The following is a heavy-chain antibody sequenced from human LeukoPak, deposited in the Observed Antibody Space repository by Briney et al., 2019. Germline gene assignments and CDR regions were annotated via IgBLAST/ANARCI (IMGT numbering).Heavy chain of an antibody. CDR3: ARDRYRFLEWLFHYYYYGMDV. Sequence: ASVKVSCKASGYTFTSYGISWVRQAPGQGLEWMGRINPNSGGTNYAQKFQGRVTMTRDTSISTAYMELSRLRSDDTAVYYCARDRYRFLEWLFHYYYYGMDVWGQGTTVTVSS. J-gene: IGHJ6*02. CDR1: GYTFTSYG. D-gene: IGHD3-3*01. V-gene: IGHV1-2*06. CDR2: INPNSGGT.